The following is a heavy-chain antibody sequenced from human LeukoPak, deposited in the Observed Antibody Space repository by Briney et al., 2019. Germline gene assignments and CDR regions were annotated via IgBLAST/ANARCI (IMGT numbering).Heavy chain of an antibody. V-gene: IGHV3-23*01. CDR3: AKGSVGFWGGYKFDY. Sequence: TGGSLRLSCAASGFTFSSYAMSWVRQAPGKGLEWVSAISGSGGSTYYADSVKGRFTISRDNSKNTLYLQMNSLRAEDTAVYYCAKGSVGFWGGYKFDYWSQGTLVTVSS. CDR1: GFTFSSYA. D-gene: IGHD3-3*01. CDR2: ISGSGGST. J-gene: IGHJ4*02.